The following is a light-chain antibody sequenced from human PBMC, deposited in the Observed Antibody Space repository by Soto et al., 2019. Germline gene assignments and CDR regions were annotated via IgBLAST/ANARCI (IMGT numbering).Light chain of an antibody. J-gene: IGLJ1*01. V-gene: IGLV2-14*01. CDR1: SSDVGAYNY. Sequence: QSALTQPASVSGTPGQSITISCTGTSSDVGAYNYVSWYQQYPGKAPKLIIYDVSNRPSGVSCRFSGSKSGNTASLTISELQAGDEADYYCNSYAGTSYVFGTGTKVTVL. CDR2: DVS. CDR3: NSYAGTSYV.